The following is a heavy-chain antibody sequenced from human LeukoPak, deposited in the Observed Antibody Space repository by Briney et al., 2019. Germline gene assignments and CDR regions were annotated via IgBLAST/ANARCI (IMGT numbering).Heavy chain of an antibody. CDR2: INRSGST. CDR3: ARLIAGKLTTVTTTYYFDY. V-gene: IGHV4-34*01. Sequence: SETLSLTCAVYGGSFSGYYWSWIRQPPGKGLEWIGEINRSGSTNYNPSLKSRVTISVDTSKNQFSLKLSSVTAADTAVYYCARLIAGKLTTVTTTYYFDYWGQGTLVTVSS. D-gene: IGHD4-17*01. CDR1: GGSFSGYY. J-gene: IGHJ4*02.